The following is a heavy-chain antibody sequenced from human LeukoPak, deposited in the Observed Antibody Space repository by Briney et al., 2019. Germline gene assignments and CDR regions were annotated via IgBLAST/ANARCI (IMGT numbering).Heavy chain of an antibody. CDR1: GYTFTGYY. V-gene: IGHV1-2*02. Sequence: ASVKVSCKASGYTFTGYYMYWVRQAPGQGLEWMGWINPNSGGTNYAQKFQGRVTMTRDTSISTAYMELSRLRSDDTAVYYCAREDYYGSGSYLSADYYYYGMDVWGQGTTVTVSS. D-gene: IGHD3-10*01. J-gene: IGHJ6*02. CDR3: AREDYYGSGSYLSADYYYYGMDV. CDR2: INPNSGGT.